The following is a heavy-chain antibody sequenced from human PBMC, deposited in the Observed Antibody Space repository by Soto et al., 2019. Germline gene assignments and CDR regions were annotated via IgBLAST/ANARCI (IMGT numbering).Heavy chain of an antibody. J-gene: IGHJ5*02. CDR1: GYTFTSYG. CDR2: ISAYNGNT. V-gene: IGHV1-18*01. CDR3: ATPYYDFWSGPNWGAFDP. D-gene: IGHD3-3*01. Sequence: ASVKVSCKASGYTFTSYGISWVRQAPGQGLEWMGWISAYNGNTNYAQKLQGRVTMTTDTSTSTAYMELRSLRSDDTAVYYCATPYYDFWSGPNWGAFDPWGQGTLVTVSS.